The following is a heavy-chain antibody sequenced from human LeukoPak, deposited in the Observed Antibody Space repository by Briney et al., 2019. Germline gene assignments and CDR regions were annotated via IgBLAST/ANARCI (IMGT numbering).Heavy chain of an antibody. J-gene: IGHJ6*03. CDR1: GFTFNNYG. D-gene: IGHD3-10*01. CDR2: IRYNGNNQ. V-gene: IGHV3-30*02. CDR3: AKDSAFYYIDV. Sequence: GGSLRLSCAASGFTFNNYGMHWVRQAPGKGLEWVAFIRYNGNNQYYADSVKGRFTISRDDSKNTLYLQMNSLKGDDTAVYYCAKDSAFYYIDVWGKGTTVIISS.